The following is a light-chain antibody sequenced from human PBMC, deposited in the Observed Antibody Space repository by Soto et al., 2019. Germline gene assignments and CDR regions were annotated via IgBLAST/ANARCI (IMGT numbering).Light chain of an antibody. Sequence: QSALTQPASVSGSPGQSITISCTGTSSDVGGYNYVSWYQQYAGKAPKLKIYEVSNRPSGVSIRFSGSKSGNTASLTISGLQAEDEAEYYCSSYTSSSTYVFGTGTKVTVL. CDR3: SSYTSSSTYV. J-gene: IGLJ1*01. V-gene: IGLV2-14*01. CDR1: SSDVGGYNY. CDR2: EVS.